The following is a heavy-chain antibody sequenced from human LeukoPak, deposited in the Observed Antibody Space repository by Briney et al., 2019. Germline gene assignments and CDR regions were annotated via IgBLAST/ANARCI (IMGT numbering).Heavy chain of an antibody. J-gene: IGHJ4*02. V-gene: IGHV3-74*01. CDR1: GFTFSSYW. CDR3: TRDLYGGNSYDY. CDR2: INSDGSST. D-gene: IGHD4-23*01. Sequence: QPGGSLRLSCAASGFTFSSYWMHWVRQAPGRGLVWVSRINSDGSSTSYADSVKGRFTISRDNAKNTLYLQMNSLRAEDTAVHYCTRDLYGGNSYDYWGQGTLVTVSS.